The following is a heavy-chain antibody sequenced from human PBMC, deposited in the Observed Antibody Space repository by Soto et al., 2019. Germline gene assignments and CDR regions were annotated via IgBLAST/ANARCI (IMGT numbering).Heavy chain of an antibody. Sequence: ASVKVSCEASGYIFTSYYIHWVRQAPGQGLGWMGWINPFDGSRMFAQSFQGRVTMTRDTSTSTVYMEVSSLRSEDTAVYYCSRVDPGETSPFDHWGQGTLVTVSS. CDR3: SRVDPGETSPFDH. CDR2: INPFDGSR. V-gene: IGHV1-46*03. CDR1: GYIFTSYY. J-gene: IGHJ4*02. D-gene: IGHD3-10*01.